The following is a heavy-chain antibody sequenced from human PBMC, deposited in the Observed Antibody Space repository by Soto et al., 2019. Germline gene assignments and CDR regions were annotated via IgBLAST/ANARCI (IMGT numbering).Heavy chain of an antibody. J-gene: IGHJ4*02. CDR3: ARQSGYSLAEALDY. Sequence: PGGSLRLSCAASGFTFDDYGMSWVRQAPGKGLEWVSGINWNGGSTGYADSVKGRFTISRDNAKNSLYLQMNSLRAEDTALYYCARQSGYSLAEALDYWGQGTLVTVSS. CDR2: INWNGGST. CDR1: GFTFDDYG. D-gene: IGHD6-13*01. V-gene: IGHV3-20*04.